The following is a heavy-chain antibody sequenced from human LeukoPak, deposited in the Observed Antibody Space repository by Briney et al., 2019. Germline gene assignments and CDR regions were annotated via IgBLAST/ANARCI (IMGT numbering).Heavy chain of an antibody. Sequence: PSETLSLTCTVSGGSISSYYWSWIRQPPGKGLKWIGNIYYSGYTTYSPSLRSRVTISVDTSKNQFSLKLSSVTAADTALYYCAKDYYYGSGSYYGVVDYWGQGTLVTVSS. CDR1: GGSISSYY. J-gene: IGHJ4*02. V-gene: IGHV4-59*01. CDR2: IYYSGYT. CDR3: AKDYYYGSGSYYGVVDY. D-gene: IGHD3-10*01.